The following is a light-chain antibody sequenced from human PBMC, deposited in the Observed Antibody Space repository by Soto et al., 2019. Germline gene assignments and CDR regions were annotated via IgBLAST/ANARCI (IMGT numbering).Light chain of an antibody. CDR1: SSNIGAGYD. CDR3: QSYDSSLSGHVV. J-gene: IGLJ2*01. V-gene: IGLV1-40*01. CDR2: GNI. Sequence: QSVLTQPPSVSGAPGQRVTFSCTGSSSNIGAGYDVHWYQQLPGTAPKLVIYGNINRPSGVPDRFSGSKSGTSASLAITGLQAEDEADYYCQSYDSSLSGHVVFGGGPKQTVL.